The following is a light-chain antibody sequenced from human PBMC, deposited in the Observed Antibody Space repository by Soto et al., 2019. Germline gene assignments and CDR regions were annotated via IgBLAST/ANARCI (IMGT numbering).Light chain of an antibody. Sequence: DIQMTQSPSSLSASVGDRVTIACQSSHGVSRNLNWFQQKPGEAPKLLIYDASNLERGVPSRFSGSGSGTDFTFTISRLQPEDVATYYCQQYNSMLSFGGGTEIELK. CDR1: HGVSRN. J-gene: IGKJ4*01. V-gene: IGKV1-33*01. CDR2: DAS. CDR3: QQYNSMLS.